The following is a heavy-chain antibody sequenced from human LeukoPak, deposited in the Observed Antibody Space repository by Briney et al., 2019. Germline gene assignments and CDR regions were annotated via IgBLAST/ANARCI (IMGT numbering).Heavy chain of an antibody. CDR1: GFTFRRYW. V-gene: IGHV3-74*01. CDR3: ARTPGIAADDAFDI. D-gene: IGHD6-25*01. Sequence: PGGCLRLSRAASGFTFRRYWMHWVREAPGKGRVWVTGINRDGSSTIYADSVKGRFDISRENAKNTLYLQMNSLRAEDTAVYYCARTPGIAADDAFDIWGQGTMVTVSS. J-gene: IGHJ3*02. CDR2: INRDGSST.